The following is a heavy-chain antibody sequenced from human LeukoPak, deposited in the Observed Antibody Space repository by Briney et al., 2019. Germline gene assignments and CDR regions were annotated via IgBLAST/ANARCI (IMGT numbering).Heavy chain of an antibody. J-gene: IGHJ6*03. CDR1: GCTFTNYA. Sequence: GASVKVSCKASGCTFTNYAMNWMRQAPGQGLEWMGWINTNTGNPTYAQGFTGRFVFSLDTSVSTAYLQISSLKAEDTAVYYCARDQNSGWYSSTGYYYYMDVWGKGTTVTVSS. CDR3: ARDQNSGWYSSTGYYYYMDV. D-gene: IGHD6-19*01. CDR2: INTNTGNP. V-gene: IGHV7-4-1*02.